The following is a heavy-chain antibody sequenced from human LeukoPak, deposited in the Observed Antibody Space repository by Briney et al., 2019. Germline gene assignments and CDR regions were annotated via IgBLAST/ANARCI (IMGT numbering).Heavy chain of an antibody. V-gene: IGHV4-61*08. CDR3: ARDRYCSSTSCAYWFDP. CDR2: IYYSGST. CDR1: GGSISSGGYY. J-gene: IGHJ5*02. Sequence: PSQTLSLTCTVSGGSISSGGYYWSWIRQPPGKGLEWIGYIYYSGSTNYNPSLKSRVTISVDTSKNQFSLKLSSVTAADTAVYYCARDRYCSSTSCAYWFDPWGQGTLVTVSS. D-gene: IGHD2-2*01.